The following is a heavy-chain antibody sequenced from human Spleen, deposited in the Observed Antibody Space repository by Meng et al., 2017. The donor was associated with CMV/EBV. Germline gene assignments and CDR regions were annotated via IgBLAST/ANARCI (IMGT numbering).Heavy chain of an antibody. J-gene: IGHJ4*02. CDR3: ARSQYPTMVVTASFDY. D-gene: IGHD4-23*01. Sequence: SGGTFSSYAIGWVRQAPGQGLEWVGGIIPIFGTANYAQKFQGRVTITTDESTSTAYMELSSLRSEDTAVYYCARSQYPTMVVTASFDYWGQGTLVTVSS. CDR2: IIPIFGTA. V-gene: IGHV1-69*05. CDR1: GGTFSSYA.